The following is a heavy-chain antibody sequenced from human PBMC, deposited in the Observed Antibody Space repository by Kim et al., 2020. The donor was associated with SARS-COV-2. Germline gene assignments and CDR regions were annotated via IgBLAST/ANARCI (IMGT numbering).Heavy chain of an antibody. CDR3: ARGDWDKYVAGVSCYGQLDV. Sequence: GGSLRLSCAASDFPFSSYWMTWVRQAPGEGLEWVATIKGDGTEKFYVDAVRGRFTISRDNAKDSVSLQMNSLRVDDTAVYYCARGDWDKYVAGVSCYGQLDVWGQGTTVTVSS. V-gene: IGHV3-7*03. D-gene: IGHD2-15*01. J-gene: IGHJ6*02. CDR1: DFPFSSYW. CDR2: IKGDGTEK.